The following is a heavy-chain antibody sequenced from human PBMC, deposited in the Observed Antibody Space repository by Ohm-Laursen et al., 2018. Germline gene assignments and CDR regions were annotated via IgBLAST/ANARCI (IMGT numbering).Heavy chain of an antibody. CDR1: GYTFTSYD. J-gene: IGHJ6*02. CDR2: MNPNSGNT. V-gene: IGHV1-8*01. Sequence: SVKVSCKASGYTFTSYDINWVRQATGQGLEWMGWMNPNSGNTGYAQKFQGRVTMTRNTSISTAYMELSSLRSEDTAVYYCARTPPYQLLLYYYYGMDVWGQGTTVTVSS. D-gene: IGHD2-2*01. CDR3: ARTPPYQLLLYYYYGMDV.